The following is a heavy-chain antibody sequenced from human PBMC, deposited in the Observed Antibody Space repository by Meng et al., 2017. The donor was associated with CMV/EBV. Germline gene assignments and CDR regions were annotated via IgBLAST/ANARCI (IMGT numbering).Heavy chain of an antibody. Sequence: SETLSLTCTVSGGSISSSSYYWGWIRQPPGKGLEWIGSIYYSGSTYYNPSLKSRVTISVDTSKNQFSLKLSSVTAADTAVYYCARSRDAAGPNSGWFDPWGQGTLVTVSS. CDR2: IYYSGST. CDR1: GGSISSSSYY. J-gene: IGHJ5*02. CDR3: ARSRDAAGPNSGWFDP. V-gene: IGHV4-39*01. D-gene: IGHD6-13*01.